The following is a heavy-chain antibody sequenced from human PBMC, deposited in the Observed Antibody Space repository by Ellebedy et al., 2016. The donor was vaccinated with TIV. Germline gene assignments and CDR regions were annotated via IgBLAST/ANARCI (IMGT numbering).Heavy chain of an antibody. V-gene: IGHV4-31*03. CDR3: ARHNSGYVDY. J-gene: IGHJ4*02. D-gene: IGHD2/OR15-2a*01. CDR1: RGSITTGGFY. Sequence: LRLSCTLSRGSITTGGFYWSWIRQHPGKGLEWIGNIYYSGTTYSNPSLKSRVTISVDTSKHQFSLKLTSVTAADTAVYYCARHNSGYVDYWGQGTLVTVSS. CDR2: IYYSGTT.